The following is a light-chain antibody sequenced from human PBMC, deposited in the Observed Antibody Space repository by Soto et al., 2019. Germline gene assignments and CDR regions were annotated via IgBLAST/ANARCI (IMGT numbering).Light chain of an antibody. CDR1: QRVSPY. Sequence: EIVLTQYPATLSLSLGERATLSCRARQRVSPYLGWYQQKPGKAPRLLMSDVSRRATGIPARFSGSGSGTDFTLAISSLEPEDVAVYYCQHRVHGPTFGGGTKVAIK. CDR2: DVS. V-gene: IGKV3-11*01. CDR3: QHRVHGPT. J-gene: IGKJ4*01.